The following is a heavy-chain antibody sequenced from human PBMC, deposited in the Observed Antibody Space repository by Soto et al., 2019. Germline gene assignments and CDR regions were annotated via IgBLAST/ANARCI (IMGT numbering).Heavy chain of an antibody. J-gene: IGHJ5*02. CDR2: IYYSGST. V-gene: IGHV4-39*01. CDR3: ARLRGVAAKGWFDP. D-gene: IGHD2-15*01. Sequence: QLLESGPGLVKPSETLSLTCTVSGGSISSSSYYWGWIRQPPGKGLEWIGSIYYSGSTYYNPSLKSRVTISVDTSKNQFSLKLSSVTAADTAVYYCARLRGVAAKGWFDPWGQGTLVTVSS. CDR1: GGSISSSSYY.